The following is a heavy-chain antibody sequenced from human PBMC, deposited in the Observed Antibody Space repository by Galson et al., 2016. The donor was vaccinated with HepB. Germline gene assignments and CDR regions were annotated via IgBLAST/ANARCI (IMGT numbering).Heavy chain of an antibody. Sequence: SLRLSCAASGFTFSTYGMHWARQAPGKGPEWVAVIWFDGSNKYYADSVKGRLTISRDNSKNTLYLQMNSLRAEDTAVYYCATSDRFAPINYYYYALDVWGQGTTVTVSS. D-gene: IGHD2-21*01. V-gene: IGHV3-33*01. J-gene: IGHJ6*02. CDR2: IWFDGSNK. CDR3: ATSDRFAPINYYYYALDV. CDR1: GFTFSTYG.